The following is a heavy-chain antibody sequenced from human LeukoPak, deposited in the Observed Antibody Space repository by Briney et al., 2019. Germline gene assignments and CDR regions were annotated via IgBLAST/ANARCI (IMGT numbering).Heavy chain of an antibody. V-gene: IGHV4-39*02. CDR3: AREQWLVRNDAFDI. CDR2: IYYSGNT. Sequence: SETLSLTCSVSGGSISSSSYYWGWIRQPPGKGLEWIGSIYYSGNTYYNPSLKSRVTISVDTSKNQFSLQLNSVTPEDTAVYYCAREQWLVRNDAFDIWGQGTMVTVSS. D-gene: IGHD6-19*01. CDR1: GGSISSSSYY. J-gene: IGHJ3*02.